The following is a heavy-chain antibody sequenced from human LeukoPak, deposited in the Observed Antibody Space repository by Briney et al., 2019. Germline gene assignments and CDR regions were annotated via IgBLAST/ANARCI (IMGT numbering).Heavy chain of an antibody. CDR2: IWYDGSNK. V-gene: IGHV3-33*01. CDR3: ARDLDGSGSYYNVEYYYYGMDV. CDR1: GFTFSSYG. Sequence: GSLRLSCAASGFTFSSYGMHWVRQAPGKGLEWVAVIWYDGSNKYYADSVKGRFTISRDNSKNTLYLQMNSLRAEDTAVYYCARDLDGSGSYYNVEYYYYGMDVWGQGTTVTVSS. D-gene: IGHD3-10*01. J-gene: IGHJ6*02.